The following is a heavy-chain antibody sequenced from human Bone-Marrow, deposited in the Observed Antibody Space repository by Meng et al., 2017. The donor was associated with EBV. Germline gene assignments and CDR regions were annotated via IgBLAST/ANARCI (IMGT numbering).Heavy chain of an antibody. CDR1: GYTFTSYY. Sequence: QVQVVAHGAEVKNAGASLKVSSKASGYTFTSYYMHWVQQAPGQGVEGIGIINPRGGSTSYAQKFQGRVTMTRDTSTSTVYMELSSLRSEDTDVYYCATGDYYDSSGPSDYWGQGTLVTVSS. V-gene: IGHV1-46*01. CDR3: ATGDYYDSSGPSDY. D-gene: IGHD3-22*01. CDR2: INPRGGST. J-gene: IGHJ4*02.